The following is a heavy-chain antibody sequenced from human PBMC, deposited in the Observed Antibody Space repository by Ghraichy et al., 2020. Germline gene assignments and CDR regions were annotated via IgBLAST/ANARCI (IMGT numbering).Heavy chain of an antibody. V-gene: IGHV3-72*01. CDR1: GFSFSDHY. D-gene: IGHD3-22*01. Sequence: GESLNISCAVSGFSFSDHYMDWVRQAPGKGLEWVGRIRNKANSYTTEYAASVKGRFTISGDASANSIYLQMNSLKTEDTALYFCAKTHYHSDSSGYYYYCVHWGQGTLVTVSS. CDR2: IRNKANSYTT. CDR3: AKTHYHSDSSGYYYYCVH. J-gene: IGHJ4*02.